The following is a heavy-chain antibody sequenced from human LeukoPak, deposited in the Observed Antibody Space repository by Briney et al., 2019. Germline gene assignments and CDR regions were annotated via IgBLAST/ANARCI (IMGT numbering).Heavy chain of an antibody. Sequence: ASVKVSCKASGYTFTGYYMHWVRQAPGQGLEWMGWINPNSGGTNYAQKFQGWVTMTRDTSISTAYMELSRLRSDDTAVYYCALGYCSGGSCLAALPFFGYWGQGTLVTVSS. D-gene: IGHD2-15*01. J-gene: IGHJ4*02. CDR3: ALGYCSGGSCLAALPFFGY. CDR1: GYTFTGYY. V-gene: IGHV1-2*04. CDR2: INPNSGGT.